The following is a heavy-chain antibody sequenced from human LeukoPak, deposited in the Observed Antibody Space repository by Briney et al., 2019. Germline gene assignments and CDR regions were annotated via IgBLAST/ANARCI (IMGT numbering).Heavy chain of an antibody. D-gene: IGHD5-24*01. Sequence: PSQTLSLTCTVSGGSISSGGYYWSWIRQHPGKGLEWIGYIYYSGSTYYNPSLKSRVTISVDTSKNQFSLKLSSVTAADTAVHYCARDLPRREMATIGAWFDPWGQGTLVTVSS. V-gene: IGHV4-31*03. CDR1: GGSISSGGYY. CDR3: ARDLPRREMATIGAWFDP. J-gene: IGHJ5*02. CDR2: IYYSGST.